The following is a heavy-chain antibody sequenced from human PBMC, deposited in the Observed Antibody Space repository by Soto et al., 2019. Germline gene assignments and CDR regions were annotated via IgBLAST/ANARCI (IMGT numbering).Heavy chain of an antibody. CDR2: IIPMLGKP. D-gene: IGHD7-27*01. CDR3: ASLGRGAFDP. CDR1: GDTFSSAS. V-gene: IGHV1-69*01. Sequence: QVQLVQSGAEVRKPGSSVKVSCKASGDTFSSASINWVRQAPGQGLEWMGGIIPMLGKPNYAQIYQDRLTITADESANSDYTELRCLRSEDTAVYFWASLGRGAFDPWGQGTPVTVSS. J-gene: IGHJ5*02.